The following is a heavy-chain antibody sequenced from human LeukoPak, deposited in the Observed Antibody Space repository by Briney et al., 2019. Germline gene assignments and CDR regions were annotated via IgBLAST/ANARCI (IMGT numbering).Heavy chain of an antibody. CDR1: GYTFTSYY. CDR3: AKGSLRAPMTGSDY. D-gene: IGHD3-9*01. Sequence: ASVKVSCKASGYTFTSYYMHWVRQAPGQGLECMGIINPSGGSTSYAQKFQGRVTITADESTSTAYMELSSLRAEDTAVYYCAKGSLRAPMTGSDYWGQGTLVTVSS. CDR2: INPSGGST. V-gene: IGHV1-46*01. J-gene: IGHJ4*02.